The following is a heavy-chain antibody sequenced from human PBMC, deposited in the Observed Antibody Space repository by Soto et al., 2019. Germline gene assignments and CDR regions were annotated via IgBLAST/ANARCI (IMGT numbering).Heavy chain of an antibody. D-gene: IGHD6-13*01. CDR3: AKAVAAAGGDWFDP. Sequence: EVQLLESGGGLVQPGGSLSLSCAASGFTFSSYAMRWVRQAPGKGLEWVSAISGSGGSTYYADSVKGRFTISRDTSKNTLYLQMNSLRAEDTAVYYCAKAVAAAGGDWFDPWGQGTLVTVSS. CDR2: ISGSGGST. J-gene: IGHJ5*02. V-gene: IGHV3-23*01. CDR1: GFTFSSYA.